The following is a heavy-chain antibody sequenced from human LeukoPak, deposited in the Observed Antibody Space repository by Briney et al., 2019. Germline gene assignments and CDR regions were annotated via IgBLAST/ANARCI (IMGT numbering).Heavy chain of an antibody. CDR1: GGSISSSSYY. CDR3: ARGVTMIVVVIHDWYFDL. J-gene: IGHJ2*01. CDR2: IYYSRST. V-gene: IGHV4-39*01. D-gene: IGHD3-22*01. Sequence: SETLSLTCTVSGGSISSSSYYWGWIRQPPGKGLEWIGSIYYSRSTYYNPSLKSRVTISVDASKNQFSLKLSSLTAADTAVYYCARGVTMIVVVIHDWYFDLWGRGTLVTVSS.